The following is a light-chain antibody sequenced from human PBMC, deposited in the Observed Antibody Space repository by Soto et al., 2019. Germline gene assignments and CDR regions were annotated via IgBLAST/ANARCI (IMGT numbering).Light chain of an antibody. J-gene: IGKJ4*01. V-gene: IGKV3-20*01. Sequence: EIVLTQSPGTLSLSPGERATLSCRASQSLSSSYLAWYQQKPGQAPRLLIYGASSGATGIPDRFSGSGSGTDFTLTISRLEPEDFAVYYCQQYGSSLGVTFGGGTKVEIK. CDR2: GAS. CDR1: QSLSSSY. CDR3: QQYGSSLGVT.